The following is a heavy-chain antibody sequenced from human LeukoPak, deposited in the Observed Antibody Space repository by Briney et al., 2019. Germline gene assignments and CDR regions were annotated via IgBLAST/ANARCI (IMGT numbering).Heavy chain of an antibody. D-gene: IGHD5-18*01. V-gene: IGHV4-4*07. CDR3: AREGIQLWSEGYSDY. CDR2: IYTSGST. CDR1: GGSISSYY. Sequence: SETLSLTCTVSGGSISSYYWSWIRQPAGKGLEWIGRIYTSGSTNYNPSLKSRVTMSVDTSKNQFSLKLSSVTAADTAVYYCAREGIQLWSEGYSDYWGQGTLVTVSS. J-gene: IGHJ4*02.